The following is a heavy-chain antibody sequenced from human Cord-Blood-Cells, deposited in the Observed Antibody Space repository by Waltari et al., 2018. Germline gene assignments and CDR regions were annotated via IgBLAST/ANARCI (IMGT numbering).Heavy chain of an antibody. CDR2: ISYDGSNK. CDR1: GFTLRSYA. Sequence: QVQLVESGGGVVQPGRSLRLSCAASGFTLRSYAFLWVRQAPGKGLEWVAVISYDGSNKYYADSVKGRFTISRDNSKNTLYLQMNSLRAEDTAVYYCARDGRGGGAEYFQHWGQGTLVTVSS. D-gene: IGHD1-26*01. J-gene: IGHJ1*01. V-gene: IGHV3-30*04. CDR3: ARDGRGGGAEYFQH.